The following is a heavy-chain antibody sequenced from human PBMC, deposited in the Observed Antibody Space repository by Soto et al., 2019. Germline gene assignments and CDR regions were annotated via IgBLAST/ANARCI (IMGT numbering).Heavy chain of an antibody. CDR1: GGSISYSY. J-gene: IGHJ6*02. D-gene: IGHD4-17*01. CDR2: ISYTGSA. Sequence: SETLSLTCTVSGGSISYSYWTWIRQPPGKGLEWIGYISYTGSANYNASLKSRLTISVDTSKNQFSLKLSSVTAADTALYYCARVNYGDYYYGMDVWGQGTTVTVSS. CDR3: ARVNYGDYYYGMDV. V-gene: IGHV4-59*01.